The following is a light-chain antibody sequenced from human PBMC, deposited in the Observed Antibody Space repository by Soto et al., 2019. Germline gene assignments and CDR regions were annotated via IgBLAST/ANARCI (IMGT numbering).Light chain of an antibody. V-gene: IGKV1-5*03. CDR3: QHYHNYPWT. Sequence: DIQLTQFPSTLSASVGDRVTITCRASESVVAWLAWYQQKPGKAPNLLIYKTSTSESGVPSRFSGSGSGTQFPLTISDLQPDDFATYYCQHYHNYPWTFGQGTTVEIK. CDR1: ESVVAW. J-gene: IGKJ1*01. CDR2: KTS.